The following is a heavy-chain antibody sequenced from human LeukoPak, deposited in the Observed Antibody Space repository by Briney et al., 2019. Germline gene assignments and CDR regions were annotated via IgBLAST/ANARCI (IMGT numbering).Heavy chain of an antibody. D-gene: IGHD2-21*01. V-gene: IGHV3-23*01. CDR1: GFTFSSYA. J-gene: IGHJ3*02. CDR2: ISGSGGST. CDR3: AGGYCGGDCYSFAFDI. Sequence: GGSLRLSCAASGFTFSSYAMSWVRQAPGKGLEGGSAISGSGGSTYYADSVKGRFTISRDNSKNTLYLQMNSLRAEDTAVYYCAGGYCGGDCYSFAFDIWGQGTMVTVSS.